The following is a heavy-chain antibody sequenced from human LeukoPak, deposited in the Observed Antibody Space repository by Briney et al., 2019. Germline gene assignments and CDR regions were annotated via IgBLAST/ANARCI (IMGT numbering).Heavy chain of an antibody. Sequence: ASVKVSCKASGYTFTRYGFSWVRQAPGQGLEWMGWISSNNGNTEYAQKLQGRVTMTADTTTSTAYVELRSLRSDDTAVYYCARSLHYYDNSGLFIQDWGQGTLVTVSS. CDR2: ISSNNGNT. V-gene: IGHV1-18*01. CDR3: ARSLHYYDNSGLFIQD. D-gene: IGHD3-22*01. CDR1: GYTFTRYG. J-gene: IGHJ1*01.